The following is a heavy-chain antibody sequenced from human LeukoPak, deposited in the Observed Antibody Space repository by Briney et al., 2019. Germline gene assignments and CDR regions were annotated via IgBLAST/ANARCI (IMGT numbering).Heavy chain of an antibody. CDR2: ISRSSS. CDR1: GFTFSDYY. Sequence: GGSLRLSCAASGFTFSDYYMSWIRQAPGKGLEWVSYISRSSSYYADSVKGRFTISRDNAKNSLYLQMNSLRAGATAVYHCARLGYDSSGYYPFDYWGQGTLVTVSS. V-gene: IGHV3-11*06. CDR3: ARLGYDSSGYYPFDY. D-gene: IGHD3-22*01. J-gene: IGHJ4*02.